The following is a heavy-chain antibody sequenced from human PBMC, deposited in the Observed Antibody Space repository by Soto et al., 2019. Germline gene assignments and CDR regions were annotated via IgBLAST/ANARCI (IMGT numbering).Heavy chain of an antibody. Sequence: QVQLVESGGGVVQPGRSLRLSCAASGFTFSSYAMHWVRQAPGKGLEWVAVIWNDGTNKYYADSVKGRFTISRDNSKTTLYLQMNSVRAEDTAVYYGSRDNWKYVCASDIWGQGTMVAVSS. CDR3: SRDNWKYVCASDI. D-gene: IGHD1-7*01. CDR2: IWNDGTNK. V-gene: IGHV3-33*01. J-gene: IGHJ3*02. CDR1: GFTFSSYA.